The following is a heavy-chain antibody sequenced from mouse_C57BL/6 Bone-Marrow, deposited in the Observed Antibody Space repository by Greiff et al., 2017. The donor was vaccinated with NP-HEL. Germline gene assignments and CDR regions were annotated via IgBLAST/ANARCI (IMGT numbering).Heavy chain of an antibody. D-gene: IGHD2-5*01. CDR3: ARETDSNYGFAY. J-gene: IGHJ3*01. Sequence: QVQLQQPGAELVKPGASVKMSCKASGYTFTSYWITWVKQRPGQGLEWIGDIYPGSGSTNYNEKFKSKATLTVDTSSSTAYMQLSSLTSEDSAVYYCARETDSNYGFAYWGQGTLVTVSA. CDR1: GYTFTSYW. CDR2: IYPGSGST. V-gene: IGHV1-55*01.